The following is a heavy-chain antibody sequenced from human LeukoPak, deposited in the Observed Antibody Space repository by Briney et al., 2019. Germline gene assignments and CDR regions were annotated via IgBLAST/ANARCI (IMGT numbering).Heavy chain of an antibody. CDR3: AKARQPYSSSSGFDY. Sequence: PGGSLRLSCAASGFTFSSYAMSWVRQAPGKGLEWVSAISGSGGSTHYADSVKGRFTISRDNSKNTLYPQMNSLRAEDTAVYYCAKARQPYSSSSGFDYWGQGTLVTVSS. CDR2: ISGSGGST. CDR1: GFTFSSYA. V-gene: IGHV3-23*01. J-gene: IGHJ4*02. D-gene: IGHD6-6*01.